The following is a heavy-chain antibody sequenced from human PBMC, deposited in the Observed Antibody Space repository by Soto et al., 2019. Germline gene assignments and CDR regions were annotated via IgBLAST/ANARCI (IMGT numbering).Heavy chain of an antibody. V-gene: IGHV2-5*02. CDR1: GFSLSTSGVG. Sequence: QITLKESGPPLVKPTQTLTLTCTFSGFSLSTSGVGVGWIRQPPGKALEWLALIYWDDDKRYSPSLKSRLTITKDTSKNQVVITMTNMDPVDTATYYCAHLFHHPYYDILTGHNWFDPWGQGTLVTVSS. CDR3: AHLFHHPYYDILTGHNWFDP. D-gene: IGHD3-9*01. CDR2: IYWDDDK. J-gene: IGHJ5*02.